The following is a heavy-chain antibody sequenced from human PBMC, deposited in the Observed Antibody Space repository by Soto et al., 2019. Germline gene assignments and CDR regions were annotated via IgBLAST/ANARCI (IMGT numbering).Heavy chain of an antibody. CDR1: GDSFRAANW. J-gene: IGHJ4*02. CDR3: ARSPRRVDGKWYLDY. CDR2: ILHTGNT. Sequence: QVQLQESGPGLVKPSGTLSLTCGVSGDSFRAANWWTWVRQAPGKGLEWIGDILHTGNTDYSPSLRSRVTISINTSKKEFPLNLTSVTATDTAVYYCARSPRRVDGKWYLDYWGQGVLVTVSS. V-gene: IGHV4-4*02. D-gene: IGHD2-15*01.